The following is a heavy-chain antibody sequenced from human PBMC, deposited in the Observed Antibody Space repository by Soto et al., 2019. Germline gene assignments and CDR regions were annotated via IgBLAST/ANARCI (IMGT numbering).Heavy chain of an antibody. J-gene: IGHJ5*02. CDR2: TYYRSKWYN. D-gene: IGHD5-12*01. CDR3: ARDLDSRDGYNYVNGFVP. V-gene: IGHV6-1*01. CDR1: GDSVSSNSAA. Sequence: TLSLTCAISGDSVSSNSAAWNWIRQSPSRGLEWLGRTYYRSKWYNDYAVSVKSRITINPDTSKNQFSLQLNSVTPEDTAVYYCARDLDSRDGYNYVNGFVPRGQGTLVTCSS.